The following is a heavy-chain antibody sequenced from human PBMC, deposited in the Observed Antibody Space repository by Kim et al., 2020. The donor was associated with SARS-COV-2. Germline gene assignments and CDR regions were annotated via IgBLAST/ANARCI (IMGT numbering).Heavy chain of an antibody. Sequence: SVKVSCKASGGTFNKNGISWVRQAPGQGLEWMGRTIPFLGTANYAQKFQGRVTITADKSTSTAYMELSSLRSDDTAMYYCALEGATCYDYWRGCSDSYY. CDR2: TIPFLGTA. V-gene: IGHV1-69*04. D-gene: IGHD3-3*01. J-gene: IGHJ6*01. CDR1: GGTFNKNG. CDR3: ALEGATCYDYWRGCSDSYY.